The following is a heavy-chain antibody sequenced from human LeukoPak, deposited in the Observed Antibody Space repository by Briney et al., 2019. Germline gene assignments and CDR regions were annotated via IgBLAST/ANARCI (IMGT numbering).Heavy chain of an antibody. D-gene: IGHD3-22*01. Sequence: GGSLRLSCAASGFTFSSYGMHWVRQAPGKGLEWVAVIWYDGTNKYYADSVKGRFTISRDNSKNTLFLQMNSLRAEDTAVYYCARAAYDSSGYLTLWGQGALVTVSS. J-gene: IGHJ4*02. CDR3: ARAAYDSSGYLTL. CDR1: GFTFSSYG. CDR2: IWYDGTNK. V-gene: IGHV3-33*01.